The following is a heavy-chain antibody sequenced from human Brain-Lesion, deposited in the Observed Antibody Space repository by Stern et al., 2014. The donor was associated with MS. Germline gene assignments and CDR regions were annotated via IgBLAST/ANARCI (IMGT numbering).Heavy chain of an antibody. V-gene: IGHV1-2*04. CDR1: GYTFTDYF. CDR3: ARVPGGVFGGMDV. D-gene: IGHD4-23*01. Sequence: QVQLVQSGAEVQKPGASVKVSCKASGYTFTDYFMHWVRQAPGQGLEWLGWINPYSGDTKYAQKFQGWVTMTRDTSISTAYMELNSLRSDDTAVYYCARVPGGVFGGMDVWGQGTTVT. J-gene: IGHJ6*02. CDR2: INPYSGDT.